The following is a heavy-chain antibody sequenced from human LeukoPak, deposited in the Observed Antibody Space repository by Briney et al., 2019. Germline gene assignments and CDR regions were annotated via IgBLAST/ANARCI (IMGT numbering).Heavy chain of an antibody. J-gene: IGHJ4*02. V-gene: IGHV4-34*01. CDR1: GGSFSDYY. CDR3: ARRMVVTAIQTPYYFDY. D-gene: IGHD2-21*02. Sequence: PSETLSLTCAVYGGSFSDYYWSWIRQPPGKGLEWIGEINHSGSTNYNPALKSRVTISVDTSTNTFSLKLSSVTAADTAVYYCARRMVVTAIQTPYYFDYWGQGTLVTVSS. CDR2: INHSGST.